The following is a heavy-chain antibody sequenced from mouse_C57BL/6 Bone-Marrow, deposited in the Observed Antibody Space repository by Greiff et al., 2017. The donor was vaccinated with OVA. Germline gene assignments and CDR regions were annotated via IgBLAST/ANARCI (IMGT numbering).Heavy chain of an antibody. V-gene: IGHV1-76*01. CDR1: GYTFTAYY. J-gene: IGHJ2*01. CDR2: FYPGSGNT. Sequence: LQESGAELVRPGASVKLSCKASGYTFTAYYINWVKQRPGQGLEWIARFYPGSGNTYYNEKFKGKATLTAEKSSSTAYMQLSSLTSEDAADYFCARSRLDYWGQGTTLTVSS. CDR3: ARSRLDY.